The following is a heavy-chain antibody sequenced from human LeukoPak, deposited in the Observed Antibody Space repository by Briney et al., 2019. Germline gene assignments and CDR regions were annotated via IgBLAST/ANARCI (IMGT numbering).Heavy chain of an antibody. CDR3: ARRKEELRDGGYVGGALGY. CDR2: ISYDGSNK. CDR1: GFTFSTYA. D-gene: IGHD5-12*01. V-gene: IGHV3-30-3*01. J-gene: IGHJ4*02. Sequence: GRSLRLSCAASGFTFSTYAMHWVRQAPGKGLEWVAVISYDGSNKYYADSVKGRFTISRDNSKNPLYLQMNSLRAEDTAVYYCARRKEELRDGGYVGGALGYWGQGTLVTVSS.